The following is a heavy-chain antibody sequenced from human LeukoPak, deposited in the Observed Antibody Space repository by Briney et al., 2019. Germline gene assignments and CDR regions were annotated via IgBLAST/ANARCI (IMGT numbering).Heavy chain of an antibody. CDR1: GGSISIHY. CDR2: IYYSGTT. V-gene: IGHV4-59*11. D-gene: IGHD5-24*01. Sequence: SETLPLTCTVSGGSISIHYWSWIRQPPGKGMEWIGYIYYSGTTNYNPSLKSRVTISVDTSKNQFSLKLSSVTAADTAVYYFAREMATRGFDYWGQGTLVTVSS. J-gene: IGHJ4*02. CDR3: AREMATRGFDY.